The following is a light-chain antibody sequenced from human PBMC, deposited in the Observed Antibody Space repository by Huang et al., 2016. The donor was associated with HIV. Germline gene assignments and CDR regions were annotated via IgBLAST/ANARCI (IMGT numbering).Light chain of an antibody. J-gene: IGKJ4*01. CDR3: QQYNNWPPLLT. V-gene: IGKV3-15*01. CDR2: GAS. Sequence: EIVLTQSPATLSLSPGERAALSCRATQSIKNNLAWYQQKPGQSPRLLIYGASTRATGIPARFRGSGSGTEFTLTINSLPSEDFAIYYCQQYNNWPPLLTFGGGTKVEIK. CDR1: QSIKNN.